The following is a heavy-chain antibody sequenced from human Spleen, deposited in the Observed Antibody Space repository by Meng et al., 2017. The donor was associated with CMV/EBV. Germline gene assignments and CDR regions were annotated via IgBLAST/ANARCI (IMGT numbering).Heavy chain of an antibody. CDR1: GASIISADSY. CDR2: IFYTENT. V-gene: IGHV4-39*06. Sequence: SETLSLTCNVSGASIISADSYWGWIRRPPGKGLEWIGIIFYTENTYYNPSLKSRVTISVDTSKNQFALKVMSVTAADTAVYYCARGPYHGDSGPFDYWGQGTLVTVSS. D-gene: IGHD1-26*01. J-gene: IGHJ4*02. CDR3: ARGPYHGDSGPFDY.